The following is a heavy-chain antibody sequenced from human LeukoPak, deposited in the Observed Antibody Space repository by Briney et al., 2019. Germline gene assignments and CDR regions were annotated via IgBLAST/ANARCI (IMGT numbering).Heavy chain of an antibody. D-gene: IGHD2-21*02. CDR1: GFTFSSYS. Sequence: GGSLRLSCAASGFTFSSYSMNWVRQAPGKGLEWVSSISSSSSYIYYADSVKGRFTISRDNAKNSLYLQMNGLRAEDTAVYYCANSSPYCGGDCYLNWFDPWGQGTLVTVSS. J-gene: IGHJ5*02. CDR3: ANSSPYCGGDCYLNWFDP. CDR2: ISSSSSYI. V-gene: IGHV3-21*01.